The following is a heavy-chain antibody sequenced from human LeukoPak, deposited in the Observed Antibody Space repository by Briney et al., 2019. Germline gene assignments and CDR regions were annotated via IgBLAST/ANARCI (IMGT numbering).Heavy chain of an antibody. J-gene: IGHJ4*02. D-gene: IGHD2-2*02. CDR3: ARDGDTPFDY. V-gene: IGHV4-61*09. Sequence: PSQTLSLTCTVSGGSISSGSYHWSWVRQPAGKGLEWIGHIYVRGSANYNPCLKSRVTISVDTSKNQFSLKLSSVTAADTAVYYCARDGDTPFDYWGQGTLVTVSS. CDR1: GGSISSGSYH. CDR2: IYVRGSA.